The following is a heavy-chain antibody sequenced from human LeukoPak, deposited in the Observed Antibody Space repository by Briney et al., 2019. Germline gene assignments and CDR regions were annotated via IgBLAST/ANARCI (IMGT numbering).Heavy chain of an antibody. Sequence: SETLSLTCTVSGGSISSSSYYWGWIRQPPGKGLEWIGYIYYSGRTNYNPSLKSRVTISVDTSKNQFSLKLSSVTAADTAVYYCARETSQKGAHYMDVWGKGTTVTISS. CDR3: ARETSQKGAHYMDV. J-gene: IGHJ6*03. V-gene: IGHV4-39*07. D-gene: IGHD3-16*01. CDR1: GGSISSSSYY. CDR2: IYYSGRT.